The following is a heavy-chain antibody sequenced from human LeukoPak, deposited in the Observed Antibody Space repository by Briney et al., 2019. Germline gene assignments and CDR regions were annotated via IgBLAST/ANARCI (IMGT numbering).Heavy chain of an antibody. Sequence: GESVKISCKGSGYTFNSYWIGWVRQKPGKGLEWLTIIYPGYSDTRYNPSFQGQVTISDDKSTSTAYLQWSSLKASDTAMYYCARASNLSSGTIDYWGQGTLVTVSS. V-gene: IGHV5-51*01. J-gene: IGHJ4*02. D-gene: IGHD3-22*01. CDR2: IYPGYSDT. CDR3: ARASNLSSGTIDY. CDR1: GYTFNSYW.